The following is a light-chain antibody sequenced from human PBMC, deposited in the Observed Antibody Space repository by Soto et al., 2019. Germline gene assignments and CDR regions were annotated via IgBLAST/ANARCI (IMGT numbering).Light chain of an antibody. J-gene: IGKJ1*01. V-gene: IGKV1-5*01. CDR3: DLPNIDPLSWE. CDR1: ESISNW. Sequence: TKTCRASESISNWWYLYQQKPGKAPKLLIYDASSLESGVPSRFSGSVSQTEFALPIRTVDPEDLAKHYSDLPNIDPLSWEIGQGTKVDIK. CDR2: DAS.